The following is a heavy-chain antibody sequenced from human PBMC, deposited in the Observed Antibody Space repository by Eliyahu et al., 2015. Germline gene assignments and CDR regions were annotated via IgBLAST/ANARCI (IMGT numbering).Heavy chain of an antibody. V-gene: IGHV3-9*01. CDR1: GXXFDXYA. CDR2: ISWNSGSI. D-gene: IGHD2-2*01. Sequence: EVQLVESGGGLVXPGXSLRLSXAAXGXXFDXYAMHWVRQAPRKGLEWVSGISWNSGSIGYADSVKGRFTISRDNAKNSLYLQMNSLRAEDSALYYCAKASRPSPAVPAAMDYWGQGTLVTVSS. J-gene: IGHJ4*02. CDR3: AKASRPSPAVPAAMDY.